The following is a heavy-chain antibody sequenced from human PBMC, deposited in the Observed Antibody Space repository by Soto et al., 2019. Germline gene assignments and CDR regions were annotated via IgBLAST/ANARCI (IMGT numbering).Heavy chain of an antibody. CDR1: GFTFSSYS. Sequence: PGGSLRLSCAASGFTFSSYSMNWVRQAPGKGLEWVSSISSSSSYIYYADSVKGRFTISRDNAKNSLYLQMNSLRAEDTAVYYCARDPHRGRAKGAFDIWGQGTMVTVSS. J-gene: IGHJ3*02. CDR2: ISSSSSYI. V-gene: IGHV3-21*01. D-gene: IGHD3-10*01. CDR3: ARDPHRGRAKGAFDI.